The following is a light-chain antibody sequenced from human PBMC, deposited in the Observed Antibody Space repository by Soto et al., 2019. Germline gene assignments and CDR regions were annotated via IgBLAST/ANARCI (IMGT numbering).Light chain of an antibody. V-gene: IGKV1-5*01. CDR1: QSIRNY. Sequence: DIPMTQSPPTLSASVGDRVTITGRASQSIRNYLAWYQQMPGKAPKLMIYGAYNLQSGVPSRFSGSGSGTELTLTISSLQPDDFATYFCQHHNSYSQTFGQGTKVEIK. CDR2: GAY. J-gene: IGKJ1*01. CDR3: QHHNSYSQT.